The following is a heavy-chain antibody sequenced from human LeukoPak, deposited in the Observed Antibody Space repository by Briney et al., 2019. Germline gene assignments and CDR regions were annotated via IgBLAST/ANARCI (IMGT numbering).Heavy chain of an antibody. CDR3: ARDRFYVPDY. V-gene: IGHV3-74*01. J-gene: IGHJ4*02. CDR1: GFTFSTYS. Sequence: HPGGSLRLSCAASGFTFSTYSMHWVRQAPGKGLVWVSLINSDGSSTTYADSVKGRFTISRDNARNTLYLQANSLRAEDTAVYFCARDRFYVPDYWGQGTLVTVSS. D-gene: IGHD2/OR15-2a*01. CDR2: INSDGSST.